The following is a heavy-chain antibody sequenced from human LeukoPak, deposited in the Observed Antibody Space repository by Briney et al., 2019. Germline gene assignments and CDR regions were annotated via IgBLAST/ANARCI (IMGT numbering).Heavy chain of an antibody. CDR3: AKDRIAAAGVYYFDY. J-gene: IGHJ4*02. Sequence: GGSLRLSCAASGFTFSGSAMHWVRQASGKGLEWVGRIRSKANSYATAYAASVKGRFTISRDDSKNTAYLQMNSLKTEDTAVYYCAKDRIAAAGVYYFDYWGQGTLVTVSS. CDR1: GFTFSGSA. CDR2: IRSKANSYAT. V-gene: IGHV3-73*01. D-gene: IGHD6-13*01.